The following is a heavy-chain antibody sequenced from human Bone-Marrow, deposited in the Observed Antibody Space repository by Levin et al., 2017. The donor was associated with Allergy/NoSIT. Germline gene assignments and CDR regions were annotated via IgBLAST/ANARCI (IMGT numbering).Heavy chain of an antibody. V-gene: IGHV3-21*01. CDR3: AGSTRTPYGSGHPTFDY. J-gene: IGHJ4*02. D-gene: IGHD3-10*01. CDR1: GFTFSSYS. Sequence: GGSLRLSCAASGFTFSSYSMNWVRQAPGKGLEWVSSISSSSSYIYYADSVTGRFTISRDNAKNSLYLQMNSLRAEDTAVYYCAGSTRTPYGSGHPTFDYWGQGPLVTVSS. CDR2: ISSSSSYI.